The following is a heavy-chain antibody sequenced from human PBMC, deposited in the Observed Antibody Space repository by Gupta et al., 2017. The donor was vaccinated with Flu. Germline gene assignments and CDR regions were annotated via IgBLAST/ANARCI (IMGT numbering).Heavy chain of an antibody. V-gene: IGHV3-23*01. CDR2: ITGGGDST. CDR1: GFTFHTYA. Sequence: DVQLLESGGGLVQPGGSLRLSCAASGFTFHTYAMSWVRRAPGKGLERVSGITGGGDSTYYAASVKGRFTISRDNSKNTLYLQMNSLRAEDTAVYYCAKGSTTYTYFYYYMDVWGKGTTVTVSS. D-gene: IGHD2/OR15-2a*01. J-gene: IGHJ6*03. CDR3: AKGSTTYTYFYYYMDV.